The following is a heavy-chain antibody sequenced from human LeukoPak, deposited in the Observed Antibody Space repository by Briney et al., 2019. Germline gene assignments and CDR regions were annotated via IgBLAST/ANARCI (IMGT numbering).Heavy chain of an antibody. CDR1: GGSISSYY. CDR2: INHSGST. D-gene: IGHD6-6*01. J-gene: IGHJ4*02. V-gene: IGHV4-34*01. Sequence: SETLSLTCTVSGGSISSYYWSWIRQPPGKGLEWIGEINHSGSTNYNPSLKSRVTISVDTSKNQFSLKLSSVTAADTAVYYCARGRSGGSFSRARPDYWGQGTLVTVSS. CDR3: ARGRSGGSFSRARPDY.